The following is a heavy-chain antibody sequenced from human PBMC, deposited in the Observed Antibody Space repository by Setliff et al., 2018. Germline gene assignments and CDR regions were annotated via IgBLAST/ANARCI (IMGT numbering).Heavy chain of an antibody. CDR3: VRDHDGPAARGDMVHGDY. J-gene: IGHJ4*02. CDR2: ISFTGSRT. CDR1: GFSVSDYS. V-gene: IGHV3-11*06. D-gene: IGHD2-8*01. Sequence: PGGSLRLSCAVSGFSVSDYSMNWFRQTPGRGLEWISYISFTGSRTVYADSVRGRFTISRDEAKDTVYLQMNSLTAEDTAVYFCVRDHDGPAARGDMVHGDYWGQGTLVTVSS.